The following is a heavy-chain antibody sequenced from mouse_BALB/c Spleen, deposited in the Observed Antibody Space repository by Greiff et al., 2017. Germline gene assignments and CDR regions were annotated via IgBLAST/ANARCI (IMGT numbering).Heavy chain of an antibody. CDR1: GFTFNTYA. CDR3: VPDGYDAMDY. V-gene: IGHV10-1*02. Sequence: EVKLVESGGGLVKPKGSLKLSCAASGFTFNTYAMNWVRQAPGKGLEWVARIRSKSNNYATYYADSVKDRFTISRDDSQSMLYLQMNNLKTEDTAMYYCVPDGYDAMDYWGQGTSVTVSS. CDR2: IRSKSNNYAT. J-gene: IGHJ4*01.